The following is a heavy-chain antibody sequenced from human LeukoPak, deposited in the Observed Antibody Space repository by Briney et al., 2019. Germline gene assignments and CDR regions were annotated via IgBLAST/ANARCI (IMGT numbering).Heavy chain of an antibody. CDR2: MNPNSGNT. D-gene: IGHD2-15*01. Sequence: ASVKVSCKASGYTFTSYDINWVRQATGQGLEWMGWMNPNSGNTGYAQKFQGRVTITRNTSISTAYMELSSLRSEDTAVYYCATRHCSGGSCYSDPIPFDYWGQGTLVTISS. V-gene: IGHV1-8*03. CDR1: GYTFTSYD. J-gene: IGHJ4*02. CDR3: ATRHCSGGSCYSDPIPFDY.